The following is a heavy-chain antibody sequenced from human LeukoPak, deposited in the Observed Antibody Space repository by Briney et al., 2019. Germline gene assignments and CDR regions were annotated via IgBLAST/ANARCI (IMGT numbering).Heavy chain of an antibody. Sequence: GRSLRLSCAASGFTFSSYGMHWVRQAPGKGLEWVAVIWYDGSNKYYADSVKGRFTISRDNSKNTLYLQMNSLRAEDTAVYYCAREGGVQGAIIPRTFDYWGQGTLVTVSS. D-gene: IGHD3-10*01. CDR2: IWYDGSNK. CDR3: AREGGVQGAIIPRTFDY. V-gene: IGHV3-33*01. CDR1: GFTFSSYG. J-gene: IGHJ4*02.